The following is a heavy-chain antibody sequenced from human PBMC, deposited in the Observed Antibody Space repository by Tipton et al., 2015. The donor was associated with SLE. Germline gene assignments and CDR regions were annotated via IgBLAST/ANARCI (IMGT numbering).Heavy chain of an antibody. Sequence: SLRLSCAASGFTFSSYWMSWVRQAPGKGLEWVSVIYSGGSTYYADSVKGRFTISRHNSKNTLYLQMNSLRAEDTAVYYCARVLGIPYYYMDVWGKGTTVTVSS. CDR3: ARVLGIPYYYMDV. CDR2: IYSGGST. D-gene: IGHD7-27*01. V-gene: IGHV3-53*04. CDR1: GFTFSSYW. J-gene: IGHJ6*03.